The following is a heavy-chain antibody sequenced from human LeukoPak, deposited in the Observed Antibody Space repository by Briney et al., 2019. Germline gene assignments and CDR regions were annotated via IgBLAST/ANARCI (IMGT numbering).Heavy chain of an antibody. V-gene: IGHV3-23*01. CDR1: GFTFSSYA. J-gene: IGHJ4*02. CDR2: ISGSGGST. Sequence: GGSLRLSCAASGFTFSSYAMSWVRQAPGKGLEWVSAISGSGGSTYYADSVKGRFTISRNNSKNTLYLQMNSLRAEDTAVYYCAKATIVVVPAAMDYWGQGTLVTVSS. CDR3: AKATIVVVPAAMDY. D-gene: IGHD2-2*01.